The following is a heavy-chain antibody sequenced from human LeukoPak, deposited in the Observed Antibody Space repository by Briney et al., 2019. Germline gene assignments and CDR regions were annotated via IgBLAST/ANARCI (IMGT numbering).Heavy chain of an antibody. V-gene: IGHV3-7*01. Sequence: GGSVRLFCATSGLAFSIFWMYWVREAPGKGLEGVASIKPDGSDDFYADSEKGRFNISRDNAKNSLFLQMTNLKAEDTAVYYCAADRRFKIFDYWGQGTLVTVSS. CDR1: GLAFSIFW. CDR3: AADRRFKIFDY. J-gene: IGHJ4*02. CDR2: IKPDGSDD.